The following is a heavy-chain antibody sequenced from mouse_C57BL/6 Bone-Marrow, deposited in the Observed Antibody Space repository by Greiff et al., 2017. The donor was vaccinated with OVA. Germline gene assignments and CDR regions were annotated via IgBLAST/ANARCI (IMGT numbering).Heavy chain of an antibody. CDR1: GYAFSSSW. J-gene: IGHJ2*01. V-gene: IGHV1-82*01. D-gene: IGHD1-1*01. Sequence: QVQLQQSGPELVKPGASVKISCKASGYAFSSSWMNWVKQRPGKGLEWIGRIYPGDGDTNYNGKFKGKATLTAAKSSSTAYMQLSILTSEDSAVYFCAHTVLAPYFDYWGQGTTLTVSS. CDR2: IYPGDGDT. CDR3: AHTVLAPYFDY.